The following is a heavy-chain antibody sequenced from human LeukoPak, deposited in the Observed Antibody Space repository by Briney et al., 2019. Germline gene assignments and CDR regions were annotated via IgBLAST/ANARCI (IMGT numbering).Heavy chain of an antibody. V-gene: IGHV1-46*01. Sequence: ASVKVSCKASGYTFTSYYMHWVRQAPGQGLEWMGIINPSGGSTSYAQKFQGSVTMTRDMSTSTVYMELSSLRSEDTAVYYCACRSRRGFDPWGQGTLVTVSS. CDR3: ACRSRRGFDP. CDR1: GYTFTSYY. J-gene: IGHJ5*02. CDR2: INPSGGST.